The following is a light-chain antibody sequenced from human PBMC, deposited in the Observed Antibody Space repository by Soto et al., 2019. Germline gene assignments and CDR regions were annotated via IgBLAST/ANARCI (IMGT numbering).Light chain of an antibody. CDR1: QSISSY. J-gene: IGKJ3*01. Sequence: EIVLTQSPGTLSLSAGERATLSCRASQSISSYLAWYQQKPGQAPRLLIYDASNRATGIPARFSGSGSGTDFTLTISSLEPEDSAVYYCQQRSNWPLTFGPGTKVDI. CDR3: QQRSNWPLT. V-gene: IGKV3-11*01. CDR2: DAS.